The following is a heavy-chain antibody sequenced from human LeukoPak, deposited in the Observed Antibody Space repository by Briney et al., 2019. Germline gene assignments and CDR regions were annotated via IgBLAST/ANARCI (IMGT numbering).Heavy chain of an antibody. D-gene: IGHD6-6*01. Sequence: PSGTLSLTCAVSGDSIRNYYWSWIRQPPGKGLEWIGYIYYRGNTNYNPSLKSRVIISIDTSKNQFSLKLSSVTAADTAVYFCARDSPPQYASSSAGFDYWGPGTLVTVSS. V-gene: IGHV4-59*01. CDR1: GDSIRNYY. CDR2: IYYRGNT. J-gene: IGHJ4*02. CDR3: ARDSPPQYASSSAGFDY.